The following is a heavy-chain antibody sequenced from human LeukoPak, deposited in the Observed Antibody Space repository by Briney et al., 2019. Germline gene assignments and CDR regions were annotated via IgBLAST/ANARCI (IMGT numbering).Heavy chain of an antibody. V-gene: IGHV1-2*02. D-gene: IGHD2-2*01. CDR2: INPNSGGT. CDR1: GYTFTGYY. CDR3: ARVFCGSTSCYNSFDP. Sequence: ASVKVSCKASGYTFTGYYMHWVRQAPGQGLEWMGWINPNSGGTNYAQKFQGRVTMTRDTSISTAYMELSRLRSDDTAVYYCARVFCGSTSCYNSFDPWGQGTQVTVSS. J-gene: IGHJ5*02.